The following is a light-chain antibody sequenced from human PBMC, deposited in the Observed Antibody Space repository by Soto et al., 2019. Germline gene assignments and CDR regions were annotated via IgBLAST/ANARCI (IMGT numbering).Light chain of an antibody. CDR3: QQYHSWRT. V-gene: IGKV3-15*01. CDR1: QSVSSSY. Sequence: EIVLTQSPGTLSLSPGERATLSCRASQSVSSSYLAWYQQRPGQAPRLLIYGASTRATGIPARFSGSGSGTEFTLTISGLQSEDFGVFYCQQYHSWRTFGQGTNVEIK. CDR2: GAS. J-gene: IGKJ1*01.